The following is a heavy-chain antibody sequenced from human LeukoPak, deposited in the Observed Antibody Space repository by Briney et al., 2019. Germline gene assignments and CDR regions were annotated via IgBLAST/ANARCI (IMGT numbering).Heavy chain of an antibody. Sequence: SETLSLTCTVSGGSISSSSYYWGWIRQPPGKGLEWIGSIYYSGSTYYNPSLKSRVTISVDTSKNQFSLKLSSVTAADTAVYYCARDQGGSSWYGHDAFDIWGQGTTVTVSS. V-gene: IGHV4-39*07. CDR3: ARDQGGSSWYGHDAFDI. D-gene: IGHD6-13*01. J-gene: IGHJ3*02. CDR1: GGSISSSSYY. CDR2: IYYSGST.